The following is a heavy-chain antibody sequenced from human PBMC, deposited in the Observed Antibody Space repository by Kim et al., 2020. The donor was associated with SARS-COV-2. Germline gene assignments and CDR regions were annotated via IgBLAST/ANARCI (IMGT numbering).Heavy chain of an antibody. CDR1: GHIFTNYW. V-gene: IGHV5-51*01. D-gene: IGHD6-13*01. CDR2: IYLGDSDT. Sequence: GESLKISCKASGHIFTNYWIAWVRQMPGKGLDWMGIIYLGDSDTRYSPSFQGQVTLSADKSTRTAYLQWSSLKTSDSAMYYCAKYVAAGARWFYPWGQGTLVTVSS. CDR3: AKYVAAGARWFYP. J-gene: IGHJ5*02.